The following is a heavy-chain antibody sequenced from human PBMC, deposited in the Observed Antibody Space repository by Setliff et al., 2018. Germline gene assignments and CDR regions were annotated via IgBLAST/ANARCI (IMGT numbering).Heavy chain of an antibody. CDR1: GGSISSGNYY. CDR2: IYYSGST. CDR3: ARHKSNGSGSYPSLYMDV. V-gene: IGHV4-39*01. D-gene: IGHD3-10*01. J-gene: IGHJ6*03. Sequence: SSETLSLTCRVSGGSISSGNYYWGLIRQPPGKGLEWVATIYYSGSTYSNPSLKSRLIISVDAPDNQFSVRLSSVTAADTAVYYCARHKSNGSGSYPSLYMDVWGKGIMVTVSS.